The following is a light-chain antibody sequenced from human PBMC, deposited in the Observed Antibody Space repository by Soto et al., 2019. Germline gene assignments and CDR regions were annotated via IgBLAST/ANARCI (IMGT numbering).Light chain of an antibody. CDR3: LQYNGYYRT. CDR2: DAS. CDR1: QTISGW. Sequence: DIQMTQSPSTLSASVGDTFTITCLAIQTISGWLAWYQQRPGKAPNLLIFDASTLESGVPSRFRGSGSGTTFTLTISSLQSDDFDTYYCLQYNGYYRTFGQGTKVDIK. J-gene: IGKJ1*01. V-gene: IGKV1-5*01.